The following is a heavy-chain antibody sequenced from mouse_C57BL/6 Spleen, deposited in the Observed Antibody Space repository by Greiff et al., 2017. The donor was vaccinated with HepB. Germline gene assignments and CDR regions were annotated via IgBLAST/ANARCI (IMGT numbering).Heavy chain of an antibody. CDR2: INYDGSST. CDR3: ARGGLFITTVVDY. J-gene: IGHJ2*01. D-gene: IGHD1-1*01. CDR1: GFTFSDYY. Sequence: EVQRVESEGGLVQPGSSMKLSCTASGFTFSDYYMAWVRQVPEKGLEWVANINYDGSSTYYLDSLKSRFIISRDNAKNILYLQMSSLKSEDTATYYCARGGLFITTVVDYWGQGTTLTVSS. V-gene: IGHV5-16*01.